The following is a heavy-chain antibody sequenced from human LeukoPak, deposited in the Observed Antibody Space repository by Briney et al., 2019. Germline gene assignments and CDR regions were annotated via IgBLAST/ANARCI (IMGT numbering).Heavy chain of an antibody. Sequence: SVKVSCKASGGTFSSYAISWVRQAPGQGLEWMGGIIPIFGTANYAQKFQGRVTITRDTSASTAYMELSSLRSEDTAVYYCARRYYYGSGSPNGMDVWGQGTTVTVSS. CDR3: ARRYYYGSGSPNGMDV. CDR1: GGTFSSYA. D-gene: IGHD3-10*01. CDR2: IIPIFGTA. V-gene: IGHV1-69*05. J-gene: IGHJ6*02.